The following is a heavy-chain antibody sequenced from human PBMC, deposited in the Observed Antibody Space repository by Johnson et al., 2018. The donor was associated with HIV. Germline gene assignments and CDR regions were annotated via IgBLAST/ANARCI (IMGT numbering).Heavy chain of an antibody. V-gene: IGHV3-9*01. D-gene: IGHD2-15*01. Sequence: VQLLESGGGLVQPGRSLRLSCAASGFTFDDYAMHWVRQAPGKGLEWVSGISWNSGSIGYADSVKGRFTISRDNAKNSLYLQMNSLRAEDTALYYCVVVVVAATAFDIWGQGTMVTVSS. CDR1: GFTFDDYA. CDR3: VVVVVAATAFDI. CDR2: ISWNSGSI. J-gene: IGHJ3*02.